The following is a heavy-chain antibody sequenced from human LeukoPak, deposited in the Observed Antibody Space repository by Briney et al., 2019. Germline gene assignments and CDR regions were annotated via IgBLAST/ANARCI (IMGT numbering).Heavy chain of an antibody. Sequence: PGGSLRLSCAASGFTFSSYGMHWVRQAPGKGLEWVAVISYDGSNKYYADSVKGRFTISRDNSKNTLYLQMNSLRAEDTAVYYCAKYVLRFLEPGLNYYMDVWGKGTTVTVSS. CDR2: ISYDGSNK. D-gene: IGHD3-3*01. CDR1: GFTFSSYG. V-gene: IGHV3-30*18. J-gene: IGHJ6*03. CDR3: AKYVLRFLEPGLNYYMDV.